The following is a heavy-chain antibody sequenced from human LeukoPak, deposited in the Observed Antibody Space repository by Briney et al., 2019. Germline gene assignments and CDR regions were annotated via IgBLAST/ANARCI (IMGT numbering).Heavy chain of an antibody. CDR1: GFTFSSYG. CDR3: AKDVDTAMVNDAFDI. D-gene: IGHD5-18*01. V-gene: IGHV3-30*18. CDR2: IPYDGSNK. J-gene: IGHJ3*02. Sequence: GGSLRLSCAASGFTFSSYGMHWVRQAPGKGLEWVAVIPYDGSNKYYADSVKGRFTISRDNSKNTLYLQMNSLRAEDTAVYYCAKDVDTAMVNDAFDIWGQGTMVTVSS.